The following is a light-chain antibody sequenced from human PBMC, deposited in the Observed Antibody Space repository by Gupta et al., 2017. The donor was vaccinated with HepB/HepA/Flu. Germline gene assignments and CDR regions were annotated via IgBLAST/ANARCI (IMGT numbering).Light chain of an antibody. CDR3: QQYNSYPLT. CDR2: KAS. CDR1: QSISSW. J-gene: IGKJ4*01. V-gene: IGKV1-5*03. Sequence: DLQMTQSPSTLSASVGDRVTVTCRASQSISSWLAWYQQKPGKAPNLLIYKASTLEGGVPSRFSGSGAGTEFTLTISSLQPDDFATYHCQQYNSYPLTFGGGTKVEI.